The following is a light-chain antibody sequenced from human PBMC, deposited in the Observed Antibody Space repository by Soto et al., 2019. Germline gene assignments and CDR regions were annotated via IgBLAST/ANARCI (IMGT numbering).Light chain of an antibody. CDR2: EGT. V-gene: IGLV2-23*01. Sequence: QSVLTQPASVSGSPGQSITISCTGTSSDVGSYNLVSWYQQHPGKAPKLMIYEGTKRPSGVSNRFSDTKSGNAASLTIAGLHAEDEADYYCCSYAGSSTVVFGGGTKLTVL. CDR3: CSYAGSSTVV. CDR1: SSDVGSYNL. J-gene: IGLJ2*01.